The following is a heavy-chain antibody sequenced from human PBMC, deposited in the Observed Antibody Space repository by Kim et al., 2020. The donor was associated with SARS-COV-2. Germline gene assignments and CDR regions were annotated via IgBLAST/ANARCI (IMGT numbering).Heavy chain of an antibody. J-gene: IGHJ4*02. Sequence: GGSLRLSCGASGFTFSGYAMSWVRQAPGKGLQWVSTVSSGATSTYYADSVKGRFTISRDNSKNTLYMQMNSLRAEDTALYYCVKGGGSIYRYFDYWGQGTLVTVSS. V-gene: IGHV3-23*01. CDR2: VSSGATST. CDR3: VKGGGSIYRYFDY. CDR1: GFTFSGYA.